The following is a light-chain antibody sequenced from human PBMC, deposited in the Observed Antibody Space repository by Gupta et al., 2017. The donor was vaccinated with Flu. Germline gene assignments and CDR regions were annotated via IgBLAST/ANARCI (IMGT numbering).Light chain of an antibody. CDR1: QSVGYF. CDR3: QQRYNWPYT. CDR2: ESF. Sequence: ETVLTQSPATLSLSPGERATLSCRASQSVGYFLAWYQQKPGQPPRLLIYESFNRATGIPARFGGSGSGTEFTLTISSLEPEDFAVYYCQQRYNWPYTFGQGTKLETK. J-gene: IGKJ2*01. V-gene: IGKV3-11*01.